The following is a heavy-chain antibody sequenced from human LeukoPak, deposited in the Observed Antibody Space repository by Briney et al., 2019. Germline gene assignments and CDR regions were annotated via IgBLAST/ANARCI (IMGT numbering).Heavy chain of an antibody. CDR1: GGSISSGDYY. D-gene: IGHD3-3*01. CDR2: IYYSGTT. J-gene: IGHJ5*02. Sequence: PSETLSLTCTVSGGSISSGDYYWSWIRQPPGKGLEWIGYIYYSGTTYYNPSLKSRLTISVDTSKNQFSLKLNSVTAADTAIYYCSLKRFSWFDPWGQGTLVAVSS. CDR3: SLKRFSWFDP. V-gene: IGHV4-30-4*03.